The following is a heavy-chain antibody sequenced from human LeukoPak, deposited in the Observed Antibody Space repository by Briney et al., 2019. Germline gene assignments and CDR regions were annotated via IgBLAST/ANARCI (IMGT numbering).Heavy chain of an antibody. D-gene: IGHD5-12*01. CDR1: GGSISNYF. Sequence: SETLSLTCAVSGGSISNYFWSWLRRPPGKGLEWIGYIHHSGSTNYNPSLKSRVTISGDTSKNQFSLKLSSVSAADTAVYYCARGGGSGYIHHAFDIWGKGTMVTVSS. J-gene: IGHJ3*02. CDR3: ARGGGSGYIHHAFDI. V-gene: IGHV4-59*01. CDR2: IHHSGST.